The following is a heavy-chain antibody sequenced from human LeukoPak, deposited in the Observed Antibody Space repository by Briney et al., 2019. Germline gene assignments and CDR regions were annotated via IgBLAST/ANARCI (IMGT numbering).Heavy chain of an antibody. J-gene: IGHJ4*02. D-gene: IGHD3-22*01. Sequence: SETLSLTCAVYGGSFSGYYWSWIRQPPGKGLEWIGEINHSGSTNYNPSLKSRVTISVDTSKNQFSLKLSSVTAADTAVYYCARGTRQYYDSSGYSSPRFFDYWGQGTLVTVSS. V-gene: IGHV4-34*01. CDR3: ARGTRQYYDSSGYSSPRFFDY. CDR2: INHSGST. CDR1: GGSFSGYY.